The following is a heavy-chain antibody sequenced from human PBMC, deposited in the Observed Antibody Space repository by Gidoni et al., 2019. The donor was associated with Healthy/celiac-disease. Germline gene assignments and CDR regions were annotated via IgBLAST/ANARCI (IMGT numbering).Heavy chain of an antibody. J-gene: IGHJ4*02. Sequence: EVQLVESGGGLVKPGGSLRLSCAASGFTFRSYSMNWVRQAPGKGLEWVSSISSSSSYIYYADSVKGRFTISRDNAKNSLYLQMNSLRAEDTAVYYCARDWDYYGSGSLPFDYWGQGTLVTVSS. CDR1: GFTFRSYS. CDR2: ISSSSSYI. V-gene: IGHV3-21*01. D-gene: IGHD3-10*01. CDR3: ARDWDYYGSGSLPFDY.